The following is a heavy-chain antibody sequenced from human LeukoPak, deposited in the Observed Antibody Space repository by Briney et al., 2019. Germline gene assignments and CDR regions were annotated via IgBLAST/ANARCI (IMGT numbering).Heavy chain of an antibody. J-gene: IGHJ3*02. CDR2: MYTSGIT. CDR1: GGSISSYS. CDR3: ASRDANTAAAFDI. Sequence: SETLSLTXTVSGGSISSYSWSWIRQPAGKGLEWIGHMYTSGITNYNPSLKSRVTMSVDTSKKQFSLKLSSVTAADTAVYYCASRDANTAAAFDIWGQGTMLTVSS. D-gene: IGHD2-21*02. V-gene: IGHV4-4*07.